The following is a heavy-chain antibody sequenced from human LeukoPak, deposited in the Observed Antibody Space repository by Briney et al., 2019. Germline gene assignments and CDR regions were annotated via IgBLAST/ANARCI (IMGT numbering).Heavy chain of an antibody. CDR2: MYRDGST. J-gene: IGHJ5*02. Sequence: GGCLRLSCAASGFAVSTNYLSWVREAPGQGLKWGSVMYRDGSTYYTDSVKGRFTISRDNSKNTLYLQMNSLRPEDTAVYYCARDQRSESYYPWGWFDPWGQGTLVTVSS. D-gene: IGHD1-26*01. CDR3: ARDQRSESYYPWGWFDP. CDR1: GFAVSTNY. V-gene: IGHV3-66*02.